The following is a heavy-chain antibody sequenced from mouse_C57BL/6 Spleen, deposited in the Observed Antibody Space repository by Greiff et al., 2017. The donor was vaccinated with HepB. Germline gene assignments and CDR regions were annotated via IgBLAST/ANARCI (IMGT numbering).Heavy chain of an antibody. CDR2: IDPSDSET. CDR3: ARGIYYGNYEFAY. D-gene: IGHD2-1*01. CDR1: GYTFTSYW. J-gene: IGHJ3*01. Sequence: QVQLQQPGAELVRPGSSVKLSCKASGYTFTSYWMHWVKQRPIQGLEWIGNIDPSDSETHYNQKFKDKATLTVDKSSSTAYMQLSSLTSEDSAVYYCARGIYYGNYEFAYWGQGTLVTVSA. V-gene: IGHV1-52*01.